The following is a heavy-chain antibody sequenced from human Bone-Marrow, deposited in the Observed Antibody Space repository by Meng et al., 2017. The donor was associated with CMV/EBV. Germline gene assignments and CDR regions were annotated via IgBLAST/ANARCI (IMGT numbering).Heavy chain of an antibody. D-gene: IGHD3-22*01. Sequence: SGFSFSGCGIHWVSQAPGKGLEWVAVLWHDGSKKYYVDSVKGRFTISRDNSKSTVFLQMNSLRAEDTAVYYCAKDEGDSSGYYTWFDPWGQGTLVTVSS. J-gene: IGHJ5*02. V-gene: IGHV3-33*06. CDR2: LWHDGSKK. CDR3: AKDEGDSSGYYTWFDP. CDR1: GFSFSGCG.